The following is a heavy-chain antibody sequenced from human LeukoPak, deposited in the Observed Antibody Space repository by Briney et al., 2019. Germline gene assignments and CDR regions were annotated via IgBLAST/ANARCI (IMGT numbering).Heavy chain of an antibody. V-gene: IGHV3-23*01. D-gene: IGHD3-10*01. J-gene: IGHJ5*02. CDR1: GFTFSSYA. CDR2: ISGSGGST. CDR3: AKDPYYYYASPESWFDP. Sequence: PGGSLRLSCAASGFTFSSYAMSWVRQAPGKGLEWVSAISGSGGSTYYADSVKGRFTISRDNSKNTLYLQMNSLRAEDTAVHYCAKDPYYYYASPESWFDPWGQGTLVTVSS.